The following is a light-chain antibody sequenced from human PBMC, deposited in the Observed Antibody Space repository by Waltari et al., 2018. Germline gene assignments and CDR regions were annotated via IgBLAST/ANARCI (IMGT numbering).Light chain of an antibody. J-gene: IGLJ3*02. V-gene: IGLV4-69*01. CDR2: VNSDGSH. CDR3: QTGGHGTWV. Sequence: QLVVTQSPSASASLRASVKLTCTLSSGHSSNAIAWLQQHPERGPRYLMKVNSDGSHSKGAEIPDRFSGSSSGAERYLTIANLQSEDEADYYCQTGGHGTWVFGGGTKLTVL. CDR1: SGHSSNA.